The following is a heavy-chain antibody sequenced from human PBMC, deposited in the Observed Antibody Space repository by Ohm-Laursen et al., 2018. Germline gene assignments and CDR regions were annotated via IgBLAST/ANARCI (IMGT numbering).Heavy chain of an antibody. Sequence: SDTLSLTWIVSGGSISGYYWSWIRQPPGRGLEWIAYIFHNGNAVYNPSLKNRVTISVDTSRNQFSLKLSSVTAADTAVYYCARHRPARSTRGRPYYFDYWGQGTLVTVSS. CDR1: GGSISGYY. CDR2: IFHNGNA. CDR3: ARHRPARSTRGRPYYFDY. V-gene: IGHV4-59*07. J-gene: IGHJ4*02. D-gene: IGHD2-2*01.